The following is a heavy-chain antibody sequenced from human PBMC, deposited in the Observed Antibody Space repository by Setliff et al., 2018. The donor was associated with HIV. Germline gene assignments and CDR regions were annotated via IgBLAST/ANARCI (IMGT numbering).Heavy chain of an antibody. J-gene: IGHJ1*01. CDR2: IYSGGSST. CDR1: GFTFSSYA. V-gene: IGHV3-23*03. CDR3: AKSKTNYSSSWYNDIRSEYFQH. Sequence: HPGGSLRLSCAASGFTFSSYAMSWVRQVPGKGLEWVSFIYSGGSSTYYADSVKGRFSISREKSKNTLYLQMNSLRAEDTAVYYCAKSKTNYSSSWYNDIRSEYFQHWGQGTLVTVSS. D-gene: IGHD6-13*01.